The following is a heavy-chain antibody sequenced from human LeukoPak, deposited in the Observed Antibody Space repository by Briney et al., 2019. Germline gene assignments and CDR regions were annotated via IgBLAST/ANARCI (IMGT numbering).Heavy chain of an antibody. CDR1: GGSISSYY. D-gene: IGHD6-13*01. CDR3: ASLYSNLFDY. J-gene: IGHJ4*02. V-gene: IGHV4-59*01. Sequence: ETLSLTCTVSGGSISSYYWSWIRQPPGKGLEWIGYIYYSGSTNYNPSLKSRVTISVDTSKNQFSLKLSSVTAADTAVYYCASLYSNLFDYWGQGTLVTVSS. CDR2: IYYSGST.